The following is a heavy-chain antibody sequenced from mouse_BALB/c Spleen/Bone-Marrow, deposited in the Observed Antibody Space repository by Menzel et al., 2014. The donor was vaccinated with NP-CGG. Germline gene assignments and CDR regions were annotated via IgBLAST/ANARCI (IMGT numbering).Heavy chain of an antibody. V-gene: IGHV1-4*01. Sequence: VQLVESGAELAGSGASVKLSCTASGYTFPSYTIHWVNQRPGQGLEWIGYINPSSGYANYNQNFKDKATLTADNSSSTAYMQLSSLTSEDSAVFYCARGGLRLPYAMDYWGQGTSVTVSS. CDR2: INPSSGYA. CDR3: ARGGLRLPYAMDY. J-gene: IGHJ4*01. CDR1: GYTFPSYT. D-gene: IGHD1-2*01.